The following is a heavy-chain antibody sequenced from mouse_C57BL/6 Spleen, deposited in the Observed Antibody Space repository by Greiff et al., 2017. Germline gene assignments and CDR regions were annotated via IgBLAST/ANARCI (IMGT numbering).Heavy chain of an antibody. CDR2: ISGGGGNT. J-gene: IGHJ2*01. CDR1: GFTFSSYT. D-gene: IGHD4-1*01. V-gene: IGHV5-9*01. CDR3: ARLLGRADFDY. Sequence: EVQVVESGGGLVKPGGSLKLSCAASGFTFSSYTMSWVHQTPEKRLEWVATISGGGGNTYYPDSVKGRFTISRDNATNTLYLQMSSLRSEDTALYYCARLLGRADFDYWGQGTTLTVSS.